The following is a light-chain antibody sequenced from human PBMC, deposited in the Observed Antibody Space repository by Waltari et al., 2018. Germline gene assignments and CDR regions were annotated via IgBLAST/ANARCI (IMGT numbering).Light chain of an antibody. V-gene: IGKV3-20*01. CDR3: QKYGTLPAT. J-gene: IGKJ1*01. CDR1: QSVSRT. Sequence: EIVLTQSPGTLSVSPGESVTLSCRASQSVSRTLAWYQQTPGQAPRLLIYDASTRATGIPDRFSGSGSGTDFSLTISRREPEDFGGYYCQKYGTLPATFGQGTKVEIK. CDR2: DAS.